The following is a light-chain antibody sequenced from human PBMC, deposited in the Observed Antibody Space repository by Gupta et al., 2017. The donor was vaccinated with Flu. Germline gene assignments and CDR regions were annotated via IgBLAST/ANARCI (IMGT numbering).Light chain of an antibody. CDR2: LGS. Sequence: EIVMTQFPLSLPVTPGEPASISCKSNQSLLHVDGKNYLDWYLQKPGQSPQLLMCLGSNRAPGVPDRISGSGSGTDFTLIISTVEAADAGVYYRMQALQTPWTFGQGTKVEIK. J-gene: IGKJ1*01. CDR3: MQALQTPWT. CDR1: QSLLHVDGKNY. V-gene: IGKV2-28*01.